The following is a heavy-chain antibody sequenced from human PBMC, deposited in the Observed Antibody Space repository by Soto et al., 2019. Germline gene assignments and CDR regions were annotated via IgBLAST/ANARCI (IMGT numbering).Heavy chain of an antibody. D-gene: IGHD1-26*01. J-gene: IGHJ4*02. Sequence: QAQLVQSGAEVKKPGASVKVSCKASGYTFTGYDINWVRQATGQWLEWMGWMNPNSGNTGYAQNFEGRGTMTRDNYITTAYMELTSLRDEDSAVYYCAGEKVGTTGIDFWGQGTLVTVSS. V-gene: IGHV1-8*01. CDR1: GYTFTGYD. CDR2: MNPNSGNT. CDR3: AGEKVGTTGIDF.